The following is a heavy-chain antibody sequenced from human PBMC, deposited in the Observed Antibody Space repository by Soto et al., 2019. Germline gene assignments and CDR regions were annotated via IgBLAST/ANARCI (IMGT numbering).Heavy chain of an antibody. D-gene: IGHD4-17*01. CDR2: ISSSSSTI. Sequence: GGSLRLSCAASGFTFSSYSMNWVRQAPGKGLEWVSYISSSSSTIYYADSVKGRFTISRDNAKNSLYLQMNSLRDEDTAVYYCARDPYGGNFDQPYYFDYWGQGTLVTVSS. V-gene: IGHV3-48*02. CDR3: ARDPYGGNFDQPYYFDY. CDR1: GFTFSSYS. J-gene: IGHJ4*02.